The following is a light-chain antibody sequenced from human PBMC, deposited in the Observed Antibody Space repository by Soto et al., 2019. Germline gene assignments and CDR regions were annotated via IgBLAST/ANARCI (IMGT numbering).Light chain of an antibody. CDR2: GAS. CDR1: QSVSGSY. V-gene: IGKV3-20*01. CDR3: QQYGSSQWT. J-gene: IGKJ1*01. Sequence: EIVLTQSPGTLSLSPGERATLSCRASQSVSGSYLAWYQQKPGQAPRLLIYGASNRAAGIPDRFSGSGSGTDFTLTISRLEPGDFAVYYCQQYGSSQWTFGQGTKVEIK.